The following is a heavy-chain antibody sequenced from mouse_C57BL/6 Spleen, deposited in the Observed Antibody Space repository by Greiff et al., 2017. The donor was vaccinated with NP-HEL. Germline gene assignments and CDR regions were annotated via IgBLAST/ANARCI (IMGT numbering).Heavy chain of an antibody. V-gene: IGHV1-15*01. D-gene: IGHD1-1*01. CDR3: TRFDYYGSSFFDY. CDR2: IDPETGGT. J-gene: IGHJ2*01. CDR1: GYTFTDYE. Sequence: QVQLQQSGAELVRPGASVTLSCKASGYTFTDYEMHWVKQTPVHGLEWIGAIDPETGGTAYNQKFKGKAILTADKSSSTAYMELRSLTSEDSAVYYCTRFDYYGSSFFDYCGQGTTLTVSS.